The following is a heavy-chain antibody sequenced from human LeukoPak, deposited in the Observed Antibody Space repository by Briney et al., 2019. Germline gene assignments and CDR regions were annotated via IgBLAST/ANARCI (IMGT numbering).Heavy chain of an antibody. D-gene: IGHD3-16*02. CDR1: GYTFTSYG. J-gene: IGHJ4*02. Sequence: ASVKVSCKASGYTFTSYGISWVRQAPGQGLEWMGWISAYNGNTNYAQKLQGRVTMTTDTSTSTAYMGLRSLRSDDTAVYYCAREESDDYVWGSYRYNQGPFDYWGQGTLVTVSS. V-gene: IGHV1-18*01. CDR3: AREESDDYVWGSYRYNQGPFDY. CDR2: ISAYNGNT.